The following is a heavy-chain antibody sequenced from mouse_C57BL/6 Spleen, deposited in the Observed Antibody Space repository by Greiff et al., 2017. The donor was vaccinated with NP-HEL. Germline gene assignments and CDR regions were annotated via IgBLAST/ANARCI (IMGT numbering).Heavy chain of an antibody. J-gene: IGHJ4*01. V-gene: IGHV2-6-1*01. D-gene: IGHD2-2*01. CDR2: IWSDGST. CDR1: GFSLTSYG. Sequence: QVQLQQSGPGLVAPSQSLSITCTVSGFSLTSYGVHWVRQPPGKGLEWLVVIWSDGSTTYNSALKSRLSISKDNSKSQVFLKMNSLQTDDTAMYYCARQKSGYPGAMDYWGQGTSVTVSS. CDR3: ARQKSGYPGAMDY.